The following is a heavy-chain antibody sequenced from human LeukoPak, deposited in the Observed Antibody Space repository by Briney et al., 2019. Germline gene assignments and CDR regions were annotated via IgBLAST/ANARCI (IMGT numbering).Heavy chain of an antibody. Sequence: GGSLRLSCAASGFTFSSYSMNWVRQAPGKGLEWVAFIRYDGSNKYYADSVKGRFTISRDNSKNTLYLQMNSLRAEDTAVYYCAKDKGPPLRYFDWYYFDYWGQGTLVTVSS. CDR2: IRYDGSNK. V-gene: IGHV3-30*02. CDR3: AKDKGPPLRYFDWYYFDY. CDR1: GFTFSSYS. J-gene: IGHJ4*02. D-gene: IGHD3-9*01.